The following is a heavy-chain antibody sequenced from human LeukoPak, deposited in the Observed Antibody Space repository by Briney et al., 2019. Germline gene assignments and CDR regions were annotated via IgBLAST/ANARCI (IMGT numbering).Heavy chain of an antibody. CDR1: GFTCSKYW. D-gene: IGHD1-20*01. CDR3: ARGLPPRGNWNDWVTDGVF. J-gene: IGHJ4*02. Sequence: GGSLILCCAASGFTCSKYWMTGVREAPGRGQEGVANINQGGSEKYYVASVKGRLTISRDNDTNSLYLQMNSLGAEDTALYYCARGLPPRGNWNDWVTDGVFWGQGTLVTVSS. V-gene: IGHV3-7*04. CDR2: INQGGSEK.